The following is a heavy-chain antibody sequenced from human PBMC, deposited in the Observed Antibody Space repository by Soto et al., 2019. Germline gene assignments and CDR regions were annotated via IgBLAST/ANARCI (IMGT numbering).Heavy chain of an antibody. V-gene: IGHV3-30-3*01. J-gene: IGHJ4*02. CDR1: GFIFSSYA. CDR2: ISYDGSNK. D-gene: IGHD2-21*02. Sequence: GGSLRLSCAASGFIFSSYAMNWVRQAPGKGLEWVALISYDGSNKYYADSVKGRFTTSRDNSKNTLYLQMNSLRAEDTAMFYCARGSTEGLSWGPGTLVTVSS. CDR3: ARGSTEGLS.